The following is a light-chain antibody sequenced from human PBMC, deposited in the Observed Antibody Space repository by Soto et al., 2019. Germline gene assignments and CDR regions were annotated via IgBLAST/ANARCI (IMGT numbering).Light chain of an antibody. CDR1: QSISNW. J-gene: IGKJ1*01. CDR3: QRYNTFSGT. Sequence: DIQMTQSPSTLAASVGDRVTITCRASQSISNWLAWYQQKPGTAPKVLIYDASNLETGVPSRFSGSGSGTQFTLTISSLQPDDFATYYCQRYNTFSGTFGPGTKVDIK. V-gene: IGKV1-5*01. CDR2: DAS.